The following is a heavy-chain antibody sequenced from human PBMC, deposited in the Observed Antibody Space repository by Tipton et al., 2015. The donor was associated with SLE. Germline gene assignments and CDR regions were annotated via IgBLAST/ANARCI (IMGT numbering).Heavy chain of an antibody. Sequence: SLRLSCAASGFTFSSYAMSWVRQAPGKGLEWVSVIYSGGSSTYYADSVKGRFTISRDNSKNTLYLQMNSLRAEDTAVYYCAKEFEQQRVRDVVDIWGQGTMGPGSS. CDR2: IYSGGSST. CDR3: AKEFEQQRVRDVVDI. J-gene: IGHJ3*02. D-gene: IGHD6-13*01. V-gene: IGHV3-23*03. CDR1: GFTFSSYA.